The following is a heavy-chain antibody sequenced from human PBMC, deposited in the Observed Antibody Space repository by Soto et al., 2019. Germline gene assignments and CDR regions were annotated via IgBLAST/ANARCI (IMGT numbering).Heavy chain of an antibody. J-gene: IGHJ4*02. CDR1: GGSVSSGNHY. Sequence: ETLSLTCTVSGGSVSSGNHYWSWIRQPPGKGLEWVGCVFNNGATTYNPSLKSRVTMSVDTSKNQFSLNLTSVTAADAAVYYCARRWVVVPMIDYWGQGTLVTVSS. V-gene: IGHV4-61*01. D-gene: IGHD2-15*01. CDR2: VFNNGAT. CDR3: ARRWVVVPMIDY.